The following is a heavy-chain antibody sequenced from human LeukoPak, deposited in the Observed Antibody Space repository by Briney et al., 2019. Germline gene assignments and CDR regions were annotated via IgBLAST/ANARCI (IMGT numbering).Heavy chain of an antibody. CDR2: ISSTSNTI. J-gene: IGHJ4*02. D-gene: IGHD3-22*01. V-gene: IGHV3-48*04. CDR1: GFTFSSYS. Sequence: GGSLRLSCAASGFTFSSYSMNWVRQAPGKGLEWVSYISSTSNTIYYADSVKGRFTISRDSAKILLYLQLNSLRAEDTAVYYCARDDSSGYFYDYWGQGTLVTVSS. CDR3: ARDDSSGYFYDY.